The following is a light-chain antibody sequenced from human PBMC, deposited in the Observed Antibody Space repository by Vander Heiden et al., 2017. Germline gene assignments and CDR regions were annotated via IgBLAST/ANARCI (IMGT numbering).Light chain of an antibody. CDR2: AAS. J-gene: IGKJ2*01. V-gene: IGKV1-39*01. Sequence: DIQMTQSPSSLSASLGDRVTITCRASHNIRSSLNWYQQKPGKAPKNLIYAASSLQSGVPSRFSGSGSGTDFTLTISSLQPEDFTTYYCQQTSGTPYTFGQGSNLEI. CDR1: HNIRSS. CDR3: QQTSGTPYT.